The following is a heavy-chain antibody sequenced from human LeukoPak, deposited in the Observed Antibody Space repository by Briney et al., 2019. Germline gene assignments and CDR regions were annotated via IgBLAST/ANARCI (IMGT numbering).Heavy chain of an antibody. CDR1: GYTFTGYY. CDR2: INPNHGDT. CDR3: ARSPHILAGENFDY. D-gene: IGHD3-9*01. J-gene: IGHJ4*02. V-gene: IGHV1-2*02. Sequence: ASVKVSCKASGYTFTGYYMHWVRQAPGQGLEWMGWINPNHGDTNYAQKFQDRVSMTRDTSISTAYMHLSRLRSADTAVYYCARSPHILAGENFDYWGQGTLLTVSS.